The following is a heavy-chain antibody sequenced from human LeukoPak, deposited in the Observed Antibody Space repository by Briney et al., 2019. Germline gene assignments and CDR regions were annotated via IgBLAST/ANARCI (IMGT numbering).Heavy chain of an antibody. J-gene: IGHJ4*02. CDR1: GGSLRGYY. Sequence: SETLSLTFAGYGGSLRGYYRNWIRQPPGKGLELVGEINHSGSTNYNPPLKSRVTISVDTSKHQFSLKLSPVTAADTAVYYCARGEWLRSWFGYWGQGTMVTVSS. CDR2: INHSGST. CDR3: ARGEWLRSWFGY. D-gene: IGHD5-12*01. V-gene: IGHV4-34*01.